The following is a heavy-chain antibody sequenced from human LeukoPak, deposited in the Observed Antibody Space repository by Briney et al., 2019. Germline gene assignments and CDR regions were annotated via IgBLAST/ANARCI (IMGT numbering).Heavy chain of an antibody. CDR2: INPNSGGT. CDR1: GYTFTVYY. D-gene: IGHD6-19*01. CDR3: ARDSSAVADNNWFDP. Sequence: GASVKVSCKASGYTFTVYYMYWVRQAPGQGLEWMGWINPNSGGTNYAQKFQGRVTMTRDTSISTAYMELSRLRSDDTAVYYCARDSSAVADNNWFDPWGQGTLVTVSS. V-gene: IGHV1-2*02. J-gene: IGHJ5*02.